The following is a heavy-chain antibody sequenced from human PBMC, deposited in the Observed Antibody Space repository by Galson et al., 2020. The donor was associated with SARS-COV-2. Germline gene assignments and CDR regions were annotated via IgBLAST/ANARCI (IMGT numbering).Heavy chain of an antibody. V-gene: IGHV3-11*01. Sequence: GGSLRLSCEASGFTFGDYYMSWIRQAPGKGLEWVSYISGSAYTKYYADSVKGRFTISRDNAKNSLYLQMNSLRAEDTAVYYCARDSYSSVWYLDYWGQGTLVTVSS. CDR3: ARDSYSSVWYLDY. J-gene: IGHJ4*02. D-gene: IGHD6-19*01. CDR2: ISGSAYTK. CDR1: GFTFGDYY.